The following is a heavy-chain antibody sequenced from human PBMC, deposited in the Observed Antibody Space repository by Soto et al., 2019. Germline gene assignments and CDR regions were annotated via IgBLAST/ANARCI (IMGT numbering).Heavy chain of an antibody. CDR2: IINSGSTI. D-gene: IGHD6-19*01. J-gene: IGHJ3*01. CDR3: VREGSGWYSRGSFDF. CDR1: GFTFSSYE. V-gene: IGHV3-48*03. Sequence: PGGSLRLSCAASGFTFSSYEMNWVRQAPGKGLEWVSYIINSGSTIYYADSVKGRFTISRDNAKNSLYLQMNSLRAEDTAIYSCVREGSGWYSRGSFDFWGRGTMVTVSS.